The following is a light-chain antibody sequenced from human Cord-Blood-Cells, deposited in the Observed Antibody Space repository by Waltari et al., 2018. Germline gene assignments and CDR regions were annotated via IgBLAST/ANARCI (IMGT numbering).Light chain of an antibody. CDR3: QQRSNWPPLT. J-gene: IGKJ4*01. CDR1: QSVSSY. CDR2: DAS. Sequence: EIVLTQSPATLSLSPGERATLSCRASQSVSSYLAWYQQKPGQAPRLLIYDASNRATGSPARFSGSGSGTDFTLTISSLDPEDFAVYYCQQRSNWPPLTFGGGTK. V-gene: IGKV3-11*01.